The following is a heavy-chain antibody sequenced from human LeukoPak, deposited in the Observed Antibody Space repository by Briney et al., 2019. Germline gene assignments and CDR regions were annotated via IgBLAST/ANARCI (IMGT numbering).Heavy chain of an antibody. CDR2: IRSSGSTI. CDR1: GFTFSDYY. V-gene: IGHV3-11*04. J-gene: IGHJ4*02. Sequence: PGGSLRLSCAASGFTFSDYYMSWIRQAPGKGLEWVSHIRSSGSTIYYADSVKGRFTISRDNAKNSLYLQMNSLRAEDTAVYYCARETDIVVVPAAIVFDYWGQGTLVTVSS. D-gene: IGHD2-2*02. CDR3: ARETDIVVVPAAIVFDY.